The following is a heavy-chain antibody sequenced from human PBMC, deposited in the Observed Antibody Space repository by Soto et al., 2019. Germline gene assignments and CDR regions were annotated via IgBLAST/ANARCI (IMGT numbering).Heavy chain of an antibody. J-gene: IGHJ4*02. V-gene: IGHV3-53*01. CDR3: AAQRGGGGY. CDR1: GFTVSNNY. Sequence: EVQLVESGGGLIQPGGSLRLSCAVSGFTVSNNYMSWVRQAPGKGLEGVSVIYSGGYTAYGDSVKGRFTISRDNSKNTIYLQKNTRGGRHPGGFYVAAQRGGGGYWGQGTLVTVSS. D-gene: IGHD6-25*01. CDR2: IYSGGYT.